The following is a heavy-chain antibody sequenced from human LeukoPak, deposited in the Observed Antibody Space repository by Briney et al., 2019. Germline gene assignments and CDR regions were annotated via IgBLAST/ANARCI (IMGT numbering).Heavy chain of an antibody. CDR3: ARSEDTAMVLFNYYYGMDV. Sequence: PGGSLRLSCAASGFTFSSYGMHWVRQAPGKGLEWVAVIWYDGSNKYYADSVKGRFTISRDNSKNTLYLQMNSLRAEDTAVYYCARSEDTAMVLFNYYYGMDVWGKGTTVTVSS. V-gene: IGHV3-33*01. CDR1: GFTFSSYG. CDR2: IWYDGSNK. J-gene: IGHJ6*04. D-gene: IGHD5-18*01.